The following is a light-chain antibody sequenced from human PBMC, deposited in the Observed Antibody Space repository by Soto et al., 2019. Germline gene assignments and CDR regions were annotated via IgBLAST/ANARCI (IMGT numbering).Light chain of an antibody. CDR1: QSISSW. CDR2: KTS. CDR3: QQYNTYPYT. V-gene: IGKV1-5*03. Sequence: DIQMTQSPSTLSASVGDRVTITCRASQSISSWLAWYQQKPGKAPKLLIHKTSSLYTGGPSRFSGCVSGTEFPLTISSLNPYDFEIYYCQQYNTYPYTFGQGTKLESK. J-gene: IGKJ2*01.